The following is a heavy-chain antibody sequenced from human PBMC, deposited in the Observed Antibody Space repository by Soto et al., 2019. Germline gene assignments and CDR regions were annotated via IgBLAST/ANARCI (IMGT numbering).Heavy chain of an antibody. CDR2: ISYDGSNK. J-gene: IGHJ5*02. CDR3: ARAQPYGSGSYYWFDP. V-gene: IGHV3-30-3*01. D-gene: IGHD3-10*01. Sequence: QVQLVESGGGVVQPGRSLRLSCAASGFTFSSYAMHWVRQAPGKGLEWVAVISYDGSNKYYADSVKGRFTISRDNSKNTLYLQMNSLRAEDTAVYYCARAQPYGSGSYYWFDPWGQGTLVTVSS. CDR1: GFTFSSYA.